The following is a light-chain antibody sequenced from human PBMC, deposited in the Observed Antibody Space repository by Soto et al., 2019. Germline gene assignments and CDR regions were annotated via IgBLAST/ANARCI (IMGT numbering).Light chain of an antibody. Sequence: EIVMTQSPATLSVSPGEGATLSCWASQSVSSKLAWYQQKPGQAPRLLIYGASTRATGSPARFSGSGSGTEFTLINSSLQSEDSAVYYCQQYNSWRWTVGQGTKVDI. CDR2: GAS. CDR3: QQYNSWRWT. J-gene: IGKJ1*01. V-gene: IGKV3-15*01. CDR1: QSVSSK.